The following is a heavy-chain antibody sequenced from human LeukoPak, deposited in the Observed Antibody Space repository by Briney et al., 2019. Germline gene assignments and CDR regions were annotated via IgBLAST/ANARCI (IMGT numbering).Heavy chain of an antibody. V-gene: IGHV4-34*01. Sequence: PSETLSLTCAVYGGSFSGYYWSWIRQPPGKGLEWIGEINHSGSTNYNPSLKSRVTISVDTSKNRLSLKLSSVTAADTAVYYCARGGGVTGTTRWFDPWGQGTLVTVSS. CDR2: INHSGST. CDR3: ARGGGVTGTTRWFDP. D-gene: IGHD1-7*01. CDR1: GGSFSGYY. J-gene: IGHJ5*02.